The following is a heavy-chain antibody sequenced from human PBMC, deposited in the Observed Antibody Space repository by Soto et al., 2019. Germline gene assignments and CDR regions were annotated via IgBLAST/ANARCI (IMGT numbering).Heavy chain of an antibody. CDR2: IYSGGST. V-gene: IGHV4-4*07. CDR1: GGSINTYY. J-gene: IGHJ4*01. CDR3: ARGPGGFGEFSLEY. Sequence: SLTCTVSGGSINTYYWSWIRQAAGKGLEWIGRIYSGGSTNYNPSLMSRVSVSVDMSKNQFSLKLSSVTAADTAVYYCARGPGGFGEFSLEYWRHGTLVNVYS. D-gene: IGHD3-10*01.